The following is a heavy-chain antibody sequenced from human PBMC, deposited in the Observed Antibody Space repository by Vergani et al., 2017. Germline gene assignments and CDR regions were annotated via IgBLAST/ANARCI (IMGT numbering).Heavy chain of an antibody. CDR3: ARDGWELLDYFYYMDV. V-gene: IGHV3-74*01. Sequence: VQLVESGGGLVQPGGSLRLSCTASGFTFSNYWMQWVRQAPGKGLMWVSRINSDGDRTSYADSVKGRFTSSRDNAKNTLYLQMDSLRAEDTAVYYCARDGWELLDYFYYMDVWGKGTTVTVSS. J-gene: IGHJ6*03. D-gene: IGHD1-26*01. CDR2: INSDGDRT. CDR1: GFTFSNYW.